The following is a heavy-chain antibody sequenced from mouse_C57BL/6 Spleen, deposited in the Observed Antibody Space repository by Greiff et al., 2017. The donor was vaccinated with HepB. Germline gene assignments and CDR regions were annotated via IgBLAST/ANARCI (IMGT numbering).Heavy chain of an antibody. J-gene: IGHJ2*01. CDR1: GYTFTDYN. CDR2: INPNNGGT. CDR3: ARLRREWGDY. D-gene: IGHD2-12*01. V-gene: IGHV1-22*01. Sequence: EVQLQQSGPELVKPGASVKMSCKASGYTFTDYNMHWVKQSPGKSLEWIGYINPNNGGTSYNQKFKGKATLTVNKSSSTAYMQLRSLTSEESAVYYCARLRREWGDYWGQGTTLTVSS.